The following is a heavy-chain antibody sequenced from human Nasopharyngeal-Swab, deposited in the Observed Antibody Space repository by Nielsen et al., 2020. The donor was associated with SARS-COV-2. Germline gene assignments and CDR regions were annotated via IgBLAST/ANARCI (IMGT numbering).Heavy chain of an antibody. Sequence: SETLSLTCAVYGGSFSGYYWSWIRQSPGKGLEWIGEINHSGSINYNLSLKSRVTISVETSKNQFFLKLSSVTAADTAVYYCARGRGITVTTPSPVFDYWGQGTLVTVSS. CDR3: ARGRGITVTTPSPVFDY. CDR2: INHSGSI. CDR1: GGSFSGYY. V-gene: IGHV4-34*01. J-gene: IGHJ4*02. D-gene: IGHD1-20*01.